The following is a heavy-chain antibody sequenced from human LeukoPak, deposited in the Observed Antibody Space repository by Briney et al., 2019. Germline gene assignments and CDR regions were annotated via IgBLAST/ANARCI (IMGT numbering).Heavy chain of an antibody. Sequence: GASVKVSCKVSGYTLTELSMHWVRQAPGKGLEWMGGFDPEDGETIYAQKFQGRVTMTEDTSTDTAYMELSSLRSEDTAVYYCATDNPWDIVVVPAYYWGQGTLVTVSS. CDR2: FDPEDGET. CDR1: GYTLTELS. CDR3: ATDNPWDIVVVPAYY. D-gene: IGHD2-2*01. V-gene: IGHV1-24*01. J-gene: IGHJ4*02.